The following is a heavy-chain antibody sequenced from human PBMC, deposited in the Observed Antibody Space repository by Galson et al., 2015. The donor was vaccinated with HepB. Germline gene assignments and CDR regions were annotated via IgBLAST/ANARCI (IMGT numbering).Heavy chain of an antibody. Sequence: SLRLSCAASGFTFSSYEMNWVRQAPGKGLEWVSYISSSSSTIYYADSVKGRFTISRDNAKNSLYLQMNSLRAEDTAVYYCARQGDYDFWSGYISAYYYYYMDVWGKGTTVTVSS. D-gene: IGHD3-3*01. J-gene: IGHJ6*03. CDR1: GFTFSSYE. CDR2: ISSSSSTI. V-gene: IGHV3-48*03. CDR3: ARQGDYDFWSGYISAYYYYYMDV.